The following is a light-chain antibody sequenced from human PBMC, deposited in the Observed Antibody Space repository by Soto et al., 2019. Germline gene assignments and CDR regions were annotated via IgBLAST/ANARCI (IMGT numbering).Light chain of an antibody. J-gene: IGLJ1*01. CDR1: SSDVGGYNY. CDR3: TSYKSSTPPAGYV. CDR2: DVS. V-gene: IGLV2-14*01. Sequence: QSVLTQPASVSGSPGQSITISCTGTSSDVGGYNYVSWYQQHPGKAPKLMIYDVSNRPSGVSNRFFGSKSGNTASLTISGPRAEDGVIFYCTSYKSSTPPAGYVLGPGTRVPVL.